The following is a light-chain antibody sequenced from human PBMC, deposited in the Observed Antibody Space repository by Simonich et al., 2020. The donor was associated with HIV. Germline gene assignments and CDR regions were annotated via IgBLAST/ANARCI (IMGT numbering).Light chain of an antibody. V-gene: IGLV2-8*01. J-gene: IGLJ3*02. Sequence: SALTQPPSASGSPGQSVTISCTGTGSDVGGYNYVSWYPQHPGKAPKLMIYEVSKRPSGVPDRFSGSKSGNRASLTVSGLQAEDEADYYCSSYAGSNNLVFGGGTKLTVL. CDR1: GSDVGGYNY. CDR3: SSYAGSNNLV. CDR2: EVS.